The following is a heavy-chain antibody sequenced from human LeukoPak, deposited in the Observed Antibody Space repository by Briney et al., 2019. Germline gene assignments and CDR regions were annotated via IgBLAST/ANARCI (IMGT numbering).Heavy chain of an antibody. CDR2: IYTSGST. V-gene: IGHV4-61*02. Sequence: SQTLSLTCTVSGGSISSGSCYWSWIRQPAGKGLEWIGRIYTSGSTNYNPSLKSRVTISVDTSKNQFSLKLSSVTAADTAVYYCARTRMSKMVRGVNWFDPWGQGTLVTVSS. D-gene: IGHD3-10*01. CDR1: GGSISSGSCY. CDR3: ARTRMSKMVRGVNWFDP. J-gene: IGHJ5*02.